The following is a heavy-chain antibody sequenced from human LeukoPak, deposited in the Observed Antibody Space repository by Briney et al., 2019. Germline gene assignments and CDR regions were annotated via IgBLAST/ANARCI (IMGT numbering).Heavy chain of an antibody. CDR3: ARYLDYGGNSRVFQH. Sequence: SEPLSLTCTVSGGSISSYYWTWIRQPPGKGLEWIGEINHGGSTNYNPSLKSRVTISIDTSKNQFSLKLSSVTAADTAVYYCARYLDYGGNSRVFQHWGQGTLVTVSS. CDR2: INHGGST. V-gene: IGHV4-34*01. J-gene: IGHJ1*01. D-gene: IGHD4-23*01. CDR1: GGSISSYY.